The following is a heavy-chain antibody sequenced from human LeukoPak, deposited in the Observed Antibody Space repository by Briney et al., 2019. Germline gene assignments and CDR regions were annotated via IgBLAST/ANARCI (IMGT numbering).Heavy chain of an antibody. CDR3: AKAYGIAAAGSFDY. CDR1: GFTFSSYS. D-gene: IGHD6-13*01. J-gene: IGHJ4*02. Sequence: GGSLRLSCAASGFTFSSYSMNWVRQAPGKGLEWVSYISSSSSNIYYADSVKGRFTISRDNAKNSLYLQMNSLRAEDTAVYYCAKAYGIAAAGSFDYWGQGTLVTVSS. V-gene: IGHV3-48*01. CDR2: ISSSSSNI.